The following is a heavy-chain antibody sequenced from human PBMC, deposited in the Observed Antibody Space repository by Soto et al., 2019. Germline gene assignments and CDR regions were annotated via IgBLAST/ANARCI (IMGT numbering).Heavy chain of an antibody. CDR3: AALGVVVPAATWGAAAEVQV. CDR2: IVVGSGNT. Sequence: VKVSCKASGFTFTSSAVQWVRQARGQRLEWIGWIVVGSGNTNYAQKFQERVTITRDMSTSTAYMELSSLRSEDTAVYYCAALGVVVPAATWGAAAEVQVWGQGTMVT. V-gene: IGHV1-58*01. D-gene: IGHD2-2*01. CDR1: GFTFTSSA. J-gene: IGHJ3*01.